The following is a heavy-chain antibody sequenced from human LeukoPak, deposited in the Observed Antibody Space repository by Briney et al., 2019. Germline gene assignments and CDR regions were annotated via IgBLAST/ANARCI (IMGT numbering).Heavy chain of an antibody. D-gene: IGHD6-13*01. CDR2: IIGSGGDT. CDR1: GFTLSSYS. CDR3: AKAWAAAGTLAS. J-gene: IGHJ4*02. Sequence: PGGSLRLSCAASGFTLSSYSMNWVCQAPGKGLEWVSTIIGSGGDTYYADSVKGRFTISRDTSKNMLYLQMNSLRAEDTAVYYCAKAWAAAGTLASWGQGTLVTVSS. V-gene: IGHV3-23*01.